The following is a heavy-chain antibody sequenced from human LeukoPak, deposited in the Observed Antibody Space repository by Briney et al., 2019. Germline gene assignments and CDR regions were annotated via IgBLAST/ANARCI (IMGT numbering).Heavy chain of an antibody. D-gene: IGHD6-13*01. V-gene: IGHV3-15*01. CDR1: GFIFSSYR. CDR3: TVRSSI. CDR2: IKSKDDGETI. J-gene: IGHJ4*02. Sequence: TGGSLRLSCVGSGFIFSSYRMNWVRQAPGKGLEWVARIKSKDDGETIDYNAPVKGRFTISRDDSKNTLYLEMNSLKNEDTAMYYCTVRSSIWSQGTLVTVSS.